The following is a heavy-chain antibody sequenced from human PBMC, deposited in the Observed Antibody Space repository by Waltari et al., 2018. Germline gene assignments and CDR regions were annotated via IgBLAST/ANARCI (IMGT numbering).Heavy chain of an antibody. V-gene: IGHV3-7*01. CDR3: ARSWGGWFDP. CDR2: IKQDGSEK. CDR1: GFRFRGFW. D-gene: IGHD3-16*01. J-gene: IGHJ5*02. Sequence: EVQVVESGGDLVQPGGSLRLSCAASGFRFRGFWMRWVRQTAGKGLEWVANIKQDGSEKYYLDSVRGRFTISRDNANNSVDLQMNNLRTEDTAVYYCARSWGGWFDPWGQGTLVTVSS.